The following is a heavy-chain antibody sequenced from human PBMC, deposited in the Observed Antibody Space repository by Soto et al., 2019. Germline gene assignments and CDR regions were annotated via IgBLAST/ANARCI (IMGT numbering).Heavy chain of an antibody. D-gene: IGHD5-18*01. J-gene: IGHJ6*02. V-gene: IGHV3-21*01. CDR1: GFTFSSYS. CDR3: ATLLGYSLYYGMDV. Sequence: EVQLVESGGGLVKPGGSLRLSCAASGFTFSSYSMNWVRQAPGKGLEWVSSISSSSSYIYYADSVKGRFTISRDNAKNSLYLQMNSLRAEDTAVYYCATLLGYSLYYGMDVWGQGTTVTVSS. CDR2: ISSSSSYI.